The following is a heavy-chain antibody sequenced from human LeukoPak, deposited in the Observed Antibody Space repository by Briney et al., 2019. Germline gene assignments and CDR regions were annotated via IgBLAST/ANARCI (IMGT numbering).Heavy chain of an antibody. CDR3: ANSYDGKIVPFDN. D-gene: IGHD4-23*01. J-gene: IGHJ4*02. V-gene: IGHV4-4*09. Sequence: SEALSLTCTVPDGSISNSFWNWVRQPPGKGLEWIAYIHTSGSTNYNPAFKSRVTLSVDTSKSQFSLRLNSVTASDTAVYYCANSYDGKIVPFDNWGQGTLVTVSS. CDR1: DGSISNSF. CDR2: IHTSGST.